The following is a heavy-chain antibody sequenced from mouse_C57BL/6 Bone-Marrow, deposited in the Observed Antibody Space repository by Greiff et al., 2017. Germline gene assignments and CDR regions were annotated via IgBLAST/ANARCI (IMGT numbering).Heavy chain of an antibody. CDR2: IRLKSDNYAT. Sequence: EVQLVESGGGLVQPGGSMKLSCVASGFTFSNYWMNWVRQSPEKGLEWVAQIRLKSDNYATHYAESVKGRFTISRDDSKSSVYLQMNNLRAEDTGIYYCNPTYLFAYWGQGTLVTVSA. CDR3: NPTYLFAY. J-gene: IGHJ3*01. D-gene: IGHD5-1*01. CDR1: GFTFSNYW. V-gene: IGHV6-3*01.